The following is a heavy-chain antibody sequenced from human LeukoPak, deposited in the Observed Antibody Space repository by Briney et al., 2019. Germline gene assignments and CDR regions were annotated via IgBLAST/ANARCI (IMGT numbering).Heavy chain of an antibody. D-gene: IGHD6-6*01. V-gene: IGHV3-21*01. Sequence: PGGSLRLSCAASGFTFSSYSMNWVRQAPGKGLEWVSSISSSSSYIYYADSVKGRFTISRDNSKNTLYLQMNSLRAEDTAVYYCARDQAARRSDAFDIWGQGTMVTVSS. CDR2: ISSSSSYI. CDR3: ARDQAARRSDAFDI. CDR1: GFTFSSYS. J-gene: IGHJ3*02.